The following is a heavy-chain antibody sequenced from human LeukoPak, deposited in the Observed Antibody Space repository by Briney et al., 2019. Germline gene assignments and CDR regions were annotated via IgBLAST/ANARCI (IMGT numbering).Heavy chain of an antibody. V-gene: IGHV3-7*01. CDR2: IKQDGSEK. CDR3: ARDGDSTVDFDY. CDR1: GFTFSNYW. Sequence: GGSLRLSCAASGFTFSNYWMSWVRQAPGKGLEWVANIKQDGSEKYYVDSVKGRFTISRDNAKNTLYLQMNSLRAEDTAVYYCARDGDSTVDFDYWGQGTLVTVSS. J-gene: IGHJ4*02. D-gene: IGHD4-23*01.